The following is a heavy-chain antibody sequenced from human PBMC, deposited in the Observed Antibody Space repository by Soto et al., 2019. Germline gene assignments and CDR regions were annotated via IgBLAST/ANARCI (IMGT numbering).Heavy chain of an antibody. V-gene: IGHV4-34*01. CDR1: GGSFSGYY. CDR2: ISHSGST. CDR3: ARRYGYYFDY. Sequence: SETLSLTCAVYGGSFSGYYWTWIRQPPGTGLEWIGEISHSGSTNYNPSLKSRVTISVDTSKNQLSLKLSSVTAADTAVYYCARRYGYYFDYWGQGTLVTVSS. D-gene: IGHD3-9*01. J-gene: IGHJ4*02.